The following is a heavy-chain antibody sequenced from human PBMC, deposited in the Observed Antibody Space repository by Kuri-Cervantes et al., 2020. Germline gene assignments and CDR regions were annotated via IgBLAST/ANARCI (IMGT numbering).Heavy chain of an antibody. Sequence: GSLRLSCTVSGGSINSYYWSWIRQPPGKGLEWIANIYYSGSTNHNPSLKSRVTISVDTSKNQFSLRLSSVTAADTAVYYCASTIAVLGTYYFDNWGQGTLVTVSS. CDR3: ASTIAVLGTYYFDN. V-gene: IGHV4-59*01. CDR1: GGSINSYY. CDR2: IYYSGST. D-gene: IGHD6-19*01. J-gene: IGHJ4*02.